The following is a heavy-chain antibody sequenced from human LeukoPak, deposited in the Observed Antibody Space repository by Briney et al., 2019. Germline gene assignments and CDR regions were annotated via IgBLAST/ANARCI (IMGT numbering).Heavy chain of an antibody. CDR3: ARDHYYDSSGYSRPLYYYHGLDV. CDR1: GFTVSSNY. Sequence: GGSLRLSCAASGFTVSSNYMSWVRQAPGKGLEWVSVIYSGGSTYYADSVKGRFTISRDNSKNTLYLQMNSLRPEDTAIYYCARDHYYDSSGYSRPLYYYHGLDVWGQGTTVTFSS. D-gene: IGHD3-22*01. CDR2: IYSGGST. V-gene: IGHV3-66*02. J-gene: IGHJ6*02.